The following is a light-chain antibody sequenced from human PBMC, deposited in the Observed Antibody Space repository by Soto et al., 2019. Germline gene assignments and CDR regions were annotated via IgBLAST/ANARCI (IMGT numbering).Light chain of an antibody. Sequence: DIQMPQSPSTLPASVVSRVSITCRASQGISSYLAWYQQKPGKAPKLLIYKASSLESGVPSRFSGGGSGTEYTLTISSLQPDDFATYYCQQYNSYISFGQGTRLEIK. CDR2: KAS. J-gene: IGKJ5*01. V-gene: IGKV1-5*03. CDR1: QGISSY. CDR3: QQYNSYIS.